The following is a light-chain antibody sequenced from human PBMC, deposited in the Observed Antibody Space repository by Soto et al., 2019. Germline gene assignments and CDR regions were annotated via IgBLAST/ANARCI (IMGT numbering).Light chain of an antibody. CDR1: QSVGSN. V-gene: IGKV3D-15*01. J-gene: IGKJ4*01. CDR2: GAS. Sequence: IVMTQSADTLSVYPGERVTLSCRAGQSVGSNLAWYQQKPGQAPRLLIYGASTRATGIPARFSGSGSGTDFTLTISSLQSEDFAVYYCQQYNNWVTFGGLTKVDIK. CDR3: QQYNNWVT.